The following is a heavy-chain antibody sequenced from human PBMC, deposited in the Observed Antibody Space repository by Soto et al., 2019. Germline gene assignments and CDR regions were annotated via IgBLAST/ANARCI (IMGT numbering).Heavy chain of an antibody. V-gene: IGHV3-33*01. CDR1: GFTFRNYG. Sequence: QVQLVESGGGVVQPGRPLRLSCAASGFTFRNYGMHWVRQAPGKGLEWVAVIWYDGTNKYYADSVKGRFTSSRDNSKNPLYLPMISLRAEDTAVYYCTRDIRSRYFDLWGRGTLVIVSS. D-gene: IGHD2-21*01. CDR2: IWYDGTNK. J-gene: IGHJ2*01. CDR3: TRDIRSRYFDL.